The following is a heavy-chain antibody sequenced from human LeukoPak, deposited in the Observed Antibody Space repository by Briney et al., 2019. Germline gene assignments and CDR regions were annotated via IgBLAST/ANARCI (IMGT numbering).Heavy chain of an antibody. J-gene: IGHJ4*02. CDR3: AKDQGGWGGGDCCPLDY. CDR2: INPNSGGT. CDR1: GYTFSGYY. Sequence: ASVKVSCKASGYTFSGYYMHWVRQAPGQGLEWMRWINPNSGGTKYTQKFQGRVTMTRDTSIATAYLELSSLRSDDTAVYYCAKDQGGWGGGDCCPLDYWGQGTLVTVSS. V-gene: IGHV1-2*02. D-gene: IGHD2-21*01.